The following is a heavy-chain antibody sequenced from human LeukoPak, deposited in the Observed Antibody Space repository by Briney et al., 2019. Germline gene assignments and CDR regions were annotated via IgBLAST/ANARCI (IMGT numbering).Heavy chain of an antibody. Sequence: TGGSLRLSCAASGFTFSSYWMHWVRHAPGKGLVWVARINPGGSSITYADSVKGRFTISRDNAKNTLYLQMDSLRAEDTGVYYCARSNQADDYWGQGTLVTVSS. D-gene: IGHD1-14*01. CDR2: INPGGSSI. CDR3: ARSNQADDY. CDR1: GFTFSSYW. J-gene: IGHJ4*02. V-gene: IGHV3-74*01.